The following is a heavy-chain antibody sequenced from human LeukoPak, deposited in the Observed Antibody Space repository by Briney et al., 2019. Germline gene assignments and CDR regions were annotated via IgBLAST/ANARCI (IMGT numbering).Heavy chain of an antibody. J-gene: IGHJ2*01. CDR3: ARDLGSYPNWYFDL. CDR2: IWYDGTNQ. V-gene: IGHV3-33*01. D-gene: IGHD6-6*01. CDR1: GFTFSSFG. Sequence: PGRSLRLSCAASGFTFSSFGMHWVRQAPGKGLERVALIWYDGTNQYYTDSVKGRFTISRDQSRDTLNLQMNSLRAEDTAVYYCARDLGSYPNWYFDLWGRGTLVTVSS.